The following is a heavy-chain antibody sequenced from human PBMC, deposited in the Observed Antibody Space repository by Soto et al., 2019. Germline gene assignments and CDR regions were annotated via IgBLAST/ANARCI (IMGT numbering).Heavy chain of an antibody. CDR1: GGSISSGGYS. CDR2: VYNSGST. D-gene: IGHD6-13*01. CDR3: ARYRREAVAGYTLDN. J-gene: IGHJ4*02. V-gene: IGHV4-61*08. Sequence: PSEPLSLTCAVSGGSISSGGYSWSWIRQPPGKGLEWIGYVYNSGSTNYNPSLKSRATISEDTSKSQFSPKVNSMTAADTAVYYCARYRREAVAGYTLDNWGQGILVTVSS.